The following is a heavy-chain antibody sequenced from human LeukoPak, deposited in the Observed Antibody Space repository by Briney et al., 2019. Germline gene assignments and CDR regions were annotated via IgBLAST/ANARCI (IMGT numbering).Heavy chain of an antibody. J-gene: IGHJ6*02. CDR2: IYHSGST. Sequence: PSQTLSLTCAVSGGSISSGGYSWSWIRQPPGKGLEWIGYIYHSGSTYYNPSLKSRVTISVDRSKNQFSLKLNSVTAADTAVYYCARGSYLSSGYYYGTGYYYGMDVWGQGTTVTVSS. CDR3: ARGSYLSSGYYYGTGYYYGMDV. D-gene: IGHD3-22*01. CDR1: GGSISSGGYS. V-gene: IGHV4-30-2*01.